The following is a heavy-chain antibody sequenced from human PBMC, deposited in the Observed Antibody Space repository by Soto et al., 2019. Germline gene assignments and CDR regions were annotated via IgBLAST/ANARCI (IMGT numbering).Heavy chain of an antibody. CDR2: ISSSSSTI. Sequence: EVQLVESGGGLVQPGGSLRLSCAASGFTFSSYSMNWVRQAPGKGLEWGSYISSSSSTIYYADSVKGRFTISRDNAKNSLYLQMHSLRDEDTAVSYCARTILGYFQHWGQGTLVTVSS. CDR3: ARTILGYFQH. J-gene: IGHJ1*01. D-gene: IGHD2-21*01. CDR1: GFTFSSYS. V-gene: IGHV3-48*02.